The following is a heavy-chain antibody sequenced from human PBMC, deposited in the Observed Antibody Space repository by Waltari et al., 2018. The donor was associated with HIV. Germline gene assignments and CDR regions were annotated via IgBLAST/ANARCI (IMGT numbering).Heavy chain of an antibody. Sequence: EVQLVESGGGLVKPGGSLRLSCAVSGFTFSSYSMTWVRQDPGKGLGCVSSISSSSSYIYYADSVKVRFTISRDNAKNSLYLQMNSLRAEDTAVYYCARDHGFGYSSGFWGQGTLVTVSS. D-gene: IGHD6-19*01. J-gene: IGHJ4*02. CDR3: ARDHGFGYSSGF. CDR1: GFTFSSYS. CDR2: ISSSSSYI. V-gene: IGHV3-21*01.